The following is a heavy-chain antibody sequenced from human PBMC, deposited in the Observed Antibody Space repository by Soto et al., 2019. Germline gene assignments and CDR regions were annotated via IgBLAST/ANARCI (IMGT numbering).Heavy chain of an antibody. V-gene: IGHV4-31*03. Sequence: QVQLQESGPGLVKPSQTLSLTCTVSGGSINSGGYYWSWIRQHPGKGLEWIGYIYNSGSTYYNPSHKRRVTISVATSKHQFSLKLSSVTAADTAVYCCARGITMVPGVIHTPYFDYWGQGTLVTVSS. CDR1: GGSINSGGYY. CDR2: IYNSGST. D-gene: IGHD3-10*01. CDR3: ARGITMVPGVIHTPYFDY. J-gene: IGHJ4*02.